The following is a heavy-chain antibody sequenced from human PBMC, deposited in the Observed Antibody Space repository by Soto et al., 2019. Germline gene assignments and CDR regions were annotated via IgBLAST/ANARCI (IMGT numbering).Heavy chain of an antibody. Sequence: SETLSLTCAVSGGSISSSNWWSWVRQPPGKGLEWIGEIYHSGSANYNPSLKSRVTISVDKSKNQFSLKLSSVTAADTAVYYCARGQNYYDSSGSNLDYWGQGTLVTVSS. D-gene: IGHD3-22*01. CDR1: GGSISSSNW. J-gene: IGHJ4*02. V-gene: IGHV4-4*02. CDR3: ARGQNYYDSSGSNLDY. CDR2: IYHSGSA.